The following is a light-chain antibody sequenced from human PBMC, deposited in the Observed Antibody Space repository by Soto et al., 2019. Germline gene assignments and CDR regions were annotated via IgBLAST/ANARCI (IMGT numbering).Light chain of an antibody. Sequence: DIQMTQSPSSLSASVGDTVTITCRASQTIAIYLNWYQQKPGKAPNLLIYEASSLQSGVPSRFTGRGSGTDFSLTISSLQPEDFATYYCQQSYNIPQTFGQGNRVEIK. CDR1: QTIAIY. CDR2: EAS. CDR3: QQSYNIPQT. V-gene: IGKV1-39*01. J-gene: IGKJ1*01.